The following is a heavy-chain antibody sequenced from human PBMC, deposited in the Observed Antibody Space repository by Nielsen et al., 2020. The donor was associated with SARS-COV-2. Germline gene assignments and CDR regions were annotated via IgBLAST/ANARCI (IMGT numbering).Heavy chain of an antibody. V-gene: IGHV4-59*01. Sequence: GSLRLSCTVSGGSINSYYWSWIRQPPGKGLEWIGYIYYSGSTSYNPSLKSRVTISLDTTKNQFSLKLSSVTAADTAVYYCARDWLGYCSSTSCYMGYFDLWGRGTLVTVSS. J-gene: IGHJ2*01. CDR3: ARDWLGYCSSTSCYMGYFDL. CDR1: GGSINSYY. CDR2: IYYSGST. D-gene: IGHD2-2*01.